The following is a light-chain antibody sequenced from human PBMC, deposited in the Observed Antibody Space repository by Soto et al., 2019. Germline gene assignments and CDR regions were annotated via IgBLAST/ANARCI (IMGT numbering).Light chain of an antibody. J-gene: IGKJ5*01. CDR2: DAS. V-gene: IGKV3-20*01. CDR3: QQYGSSAPIT. Sequence: EIVLTQSPSTLSLSPGERATLSCRASQSVSSNYLAWYQQKPGQAPSLLIYDASSRATGIPDRFSGSGSGTDFTLTISRLEPEDFGMYFCQQYGSSAPITFGQGTRVEIE. CDR1: QSVSSNY.